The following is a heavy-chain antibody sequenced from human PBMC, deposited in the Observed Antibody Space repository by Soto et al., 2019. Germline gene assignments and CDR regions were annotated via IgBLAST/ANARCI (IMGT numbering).Heavy chain of an antibody. Sequence: SETLSLTCVVSGGSFSSYHWAWIRQTPVKGLEWIGEIDENGSARYNPSLQGRVTLSLDTPKNQLSLSLTSVTAADTAVYYCARDRRDSNLLPRWFDPWGQGTLVTVSS. V-gene: IGHV4-34*01. CDR3: ARDRRDSNLLPRWFDP. CDR2: IDENGSA. J-gene: IGHJ5*02. D-gene: IGHD2-15*01. CDR1: GGSFSSYH.